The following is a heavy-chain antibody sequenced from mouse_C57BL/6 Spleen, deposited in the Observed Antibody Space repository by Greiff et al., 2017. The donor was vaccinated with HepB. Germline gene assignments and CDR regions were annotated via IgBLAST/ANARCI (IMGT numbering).Heavy chain of an antibody. D-gene: IGHD1-1*01. V-gene: IGHV1-52*01. CDR3: ARPYGSSYGYFDY. CDR2: IDPSDSET. CDR1: GYTFTSYW. J-gene: IGHJ2*01. Sequence: QVQLQQPGAELVRPGSSVKLSCKASGYTFTSYWMHWVKQRPIQGLEWIGNIDPSDSETHYNQKFKDKATLTVDKSSSTAYMQLSSLTSEDSAVYYCARPYGSSYGYFDYWGQGTTLTVSS.